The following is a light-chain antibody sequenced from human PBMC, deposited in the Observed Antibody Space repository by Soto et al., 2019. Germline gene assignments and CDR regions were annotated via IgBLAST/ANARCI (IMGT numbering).Light chain of an antibody. CDR2: EVN. V-gene: IGLV2-23*02. J-gene: IGLJ1*01. Sequence: QSALTQPASVSGSPGQSITISCTGTSSNVGSYKLVSWYQQHPGKAPKLMIFEVNKRPSGGSNRFSGSKSGNTASLTISGLKVEDEAEYYCCSSGGSPTYVFGTGTKLTVL. CDR3: CSSGGSPTYV. CDR1: SSNVGSYKL.